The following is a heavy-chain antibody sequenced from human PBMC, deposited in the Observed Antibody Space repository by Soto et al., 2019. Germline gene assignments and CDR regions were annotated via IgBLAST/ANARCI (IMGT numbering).Heavy chain of an antibody. Sequence: PSETLSLTCAVSGYSISSGYYWGWIRQPPGKGLEWIGSIYHSGSTYYNPSLKSRVTISVDTSKNQFSLKLSSVTAADTAVYYCARDGVVVPAARFDYWGQGTLVTVPQ. CDR1: GYSISSGYY. D-gene: IGHD2-2*01. CDR3: ARDGVVVPAARFDY. V-gene: IGHV4-38-2*02. J-gene: IGHJ4*02. CDR2: IYHSGST.